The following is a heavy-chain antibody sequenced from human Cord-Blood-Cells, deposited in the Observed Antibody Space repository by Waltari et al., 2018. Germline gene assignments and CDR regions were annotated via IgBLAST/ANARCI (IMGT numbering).Heavy chain of an antibody. D-gene: IGHD2-2*01. CDR2: RVPVLGTA. V-gene: IGHV1-69*12. J-gene: IGHJ3*02. Sequence: QVQLVQSGAEVKKPGSSVKVSCKASGGTFSSYAISWVRQAPGQGVEWMGGRVPVLGTATYAERCQGRVPMSEDESRSTAYMELSSLRSEDTAVYYCARGGYCSSTSCYDAFDIWGQGTMVTVSS. CDR3: ARGGYCSSTSCYDAFDI. CDR1: GGTFSSYA.